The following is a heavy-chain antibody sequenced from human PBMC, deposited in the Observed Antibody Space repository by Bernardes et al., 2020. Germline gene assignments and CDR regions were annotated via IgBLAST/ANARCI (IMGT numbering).Heavy chain of an antibody. CDR1: GFTFSSYD. V-gene: IGHV3-13*01. Sequence: GGSLRLSCAASGFTFSSYDMHWVRQATGKGLEWVSAIGTAGDTYYPGSVKGRFTISRENAKNSLYLQMNSLRAGDTAVYYCAREGSTSSDVTFDLWGRGTLVTVSS. J-gene: IGHJ2*01. D-gene: IGHD2-2*01. CDR2: IGTAGDT. CDR3: AREGSTSSDVTFDL.